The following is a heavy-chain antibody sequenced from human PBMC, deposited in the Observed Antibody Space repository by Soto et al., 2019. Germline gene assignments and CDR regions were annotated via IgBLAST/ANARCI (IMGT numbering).Heavy chain of an antibody. CDR2: IYHDGTR. J-gene: IGHJ6*02. CDR1: GSSIRTGDYH. Sequence: SETLSLTCTVSGSSIRTGDYHWTWIRQSPGKGLEWIGEIYHDGTRNYNPSLESRVTISMDKSKNQFSLNLRSLTAADTAIYYCARAQFLFFGMDVWGQGTTVTVSS. V-gene: IGHV4-39*07. D-gene: IGHD2-21*01. CDR3: ARAQFLFFGMDV.